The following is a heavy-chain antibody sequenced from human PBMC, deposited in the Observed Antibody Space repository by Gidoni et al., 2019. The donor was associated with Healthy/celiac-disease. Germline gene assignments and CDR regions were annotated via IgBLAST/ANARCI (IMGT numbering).Heavy chain of an antibody. J-gene: IGHJ4*02. CDR2: IYYSGST. V-gene: IGHV4-39*01. CDR3: ARNPRVTLSDTFDY. CDR1: GGSISSSSYY. Sequence: QLQLQESGPGLVKPSETLSLTCTVSGGSISSSSYYWGWIRQPPGKGLEWIGSIYYSGSTYYNPSLKSRVTISVDTSKNQFSLKLSSVTAADTAVYYCARNPRVTLSDTFDYWGQGTLVTVSS. D-gene: IGHD4-4*01.